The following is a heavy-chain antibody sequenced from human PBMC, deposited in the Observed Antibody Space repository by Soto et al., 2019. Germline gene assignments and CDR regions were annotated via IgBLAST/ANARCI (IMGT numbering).Heavy chain of an antibody. CDR2: ISDSGGST. V-gene: IGHV3-23*01. D-gene: IGHD4-17*01. CDR3: VKDGGDYAPFYFYGLDV. CDR1: GFTFSSYA. Sequence: EQLLESGGHLVQPGGSLRLSCAASGFTFSSYAMTWVRQAPGKGLEWVSTISDSGGSTYYADSVKGRFTISRDNSKITLYLHMNSLRAEDTAVYYCVKDGGDYAPFYFYGLDVWGQGTTVTVSS. J-gene: IGHJ6*02.